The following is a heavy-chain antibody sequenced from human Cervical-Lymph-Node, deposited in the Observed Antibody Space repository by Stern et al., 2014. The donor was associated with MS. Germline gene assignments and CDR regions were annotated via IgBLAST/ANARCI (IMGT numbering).Heavy chain of an antibody. V-gene: IGHV1-18*01. Sequence: VQLEESGPEVKKPGDSVKVSCRASGYSFNIFGISWVRQAPGQGLEWMGWINGYNGNTNYAQNLQGRVTLTTDASTDTAYMELRSLRSDDTAVYYCAKDGYCSGGTCYSWFDLWGQGTLVTVSS. CDR2: INGYNGNT. J-gene: IGHJ5*02. CDR3: AKDGYCSGGTCYSWFDL. D-gene: IGHD2-15*01. CDR1: GYSFNIFG.